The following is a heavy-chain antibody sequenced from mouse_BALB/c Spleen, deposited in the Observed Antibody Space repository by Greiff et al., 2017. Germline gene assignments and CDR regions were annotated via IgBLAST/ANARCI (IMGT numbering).Heavy chain of an antibody. Sequence: QPQLSGPVLMKTGASVKISCKASGYSFTSYYMHWVKQRHGKSLELIGYIDPFNGGTSYNQKFKSKATLTVDKSSSTAYMHLSSLTSEDSAVDCCDRYYYGPGGFDYWGQGTLVTVSA. D-gene: IGHD1-1*01. J-gene: IGHJ3*01. V-gene: IGHV1-28*01. CDR3: DRYYYGPGGFDY. CDR2: IDPFNGGT. CDR1: GYSFTSYY.